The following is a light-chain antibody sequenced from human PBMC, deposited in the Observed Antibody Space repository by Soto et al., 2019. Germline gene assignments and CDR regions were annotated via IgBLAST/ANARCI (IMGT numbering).Light chain of an antibody. Sequence: QSVLTQPPSVSAAPGQTVTISCSGSSSNIGNNYVSWYQHLPGTAPKLLIYETNKRPSGIPDRFFGSKSGTSGTLGITGLQTGDEADYYCGTWDGSLSVWVFGGGTKLTVL. CDR3: GTWDGSLSVWV. V-gene: IGLV1-51*02. J-gene: IGLJ3*02. CDR2: ETN. CDR1: SSNIGNNY.